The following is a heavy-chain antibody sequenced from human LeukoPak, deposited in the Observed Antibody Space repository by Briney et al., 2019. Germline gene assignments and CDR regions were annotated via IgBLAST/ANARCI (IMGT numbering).Heavy chain of an antibody. V-gene: IGHV4-30-4*01. CDR2: IYYSGTT. Sequence: RTSETLSLTCTVSGGSISSGDYYWTWIRQPPGKGLEWIGYIYYSGTTYYNPSLKSRAAISIDTSKSQFSLRLSSVTAADTAVYYCARDAGEHGGNDYWGQGTLVTVSS. CDR1: GGSISSGDYY. CDR3: ARDAGEHGGNDY. D-gene: IGHD4-23*01. J-gene: IGHJ4*02.